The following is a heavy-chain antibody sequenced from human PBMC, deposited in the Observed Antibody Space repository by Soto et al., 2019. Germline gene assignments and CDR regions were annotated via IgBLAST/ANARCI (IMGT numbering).Heavy chain of an antibody. V-gene: IGHV2-5*02. D-gene: IGHD2-15*01. CDR2: IYWDDDK. Sequence: QITLKESGPTLVKPTQTLTLTCTFSGFSLSTSGVGVGWIRQPPGKALEWLALIYWDDDKRYSPSLKSRLTITKDTSKNQVVLTMTNMDPVDTATYYCAHSKMPPVVLRVHFDYWGQGTLVTVSS. J-gene: IGHJ4*02. CDR1: GFSLSTSGVG. CDR3: AHSKMPPVVLRVHFDY.